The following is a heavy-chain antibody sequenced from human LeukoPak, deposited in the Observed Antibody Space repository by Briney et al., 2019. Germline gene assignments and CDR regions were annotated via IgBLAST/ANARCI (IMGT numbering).Heavy chain of an antibody. Sequence: SETLSLTCTVSGGSISSYYWSWIRQPPGKGLEWIGYIYYSGSTNYNPSLKSRVTISVVTSKNQFPLKLSSVTAADTAVYYCARGDFWSGSDIWGQGTMVTVSS. V-gene: IGHV4-59*01. CDR2: IYYSGST. CDR3: ARGDFWSGSDI. J-gene: IGHJ3*02. D-gene: IGHD3-3*01. CDR1: GGSISSYY.